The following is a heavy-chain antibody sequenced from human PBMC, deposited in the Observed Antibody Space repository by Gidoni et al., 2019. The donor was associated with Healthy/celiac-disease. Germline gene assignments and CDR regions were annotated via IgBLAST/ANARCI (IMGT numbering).Heavy chain of an antibody. Sequence: QVQLVQSGAEVKKPGASVKVSCKASGYTFTSYDINWVRQATGQGLEWMGWMNPNSCNTGYAQKFQGRVTMTRNTSISTAYMELSSLRSEDTAVYYCARGHLEYDFWSGINWFDPWGQGTLVTVSS. CDR1: GYTFTSYD. CDR2: MNPNSCNT. D-gene: IGHD3-3*01. CDR3: ARGHLEYDFWSGINWFDP. V-gene: IGHV1-8*01. J-gene: IGHJ5*02.